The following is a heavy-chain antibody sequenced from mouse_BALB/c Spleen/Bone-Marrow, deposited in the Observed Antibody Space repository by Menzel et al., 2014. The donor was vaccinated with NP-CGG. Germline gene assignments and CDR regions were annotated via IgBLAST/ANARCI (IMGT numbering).Heavy chain of an antibody. CDR2: INPESNTI. Sequence: VQLQQSGGGLVQPGGSLKLSCAASGFDFSRYWMSWVRQAPGKGLQWIGEINPESNTINYSPSLKDKFIISRDNAKNSLYLQMRKGKSEDEALYCCASLGCYGGLAYWGQGTLVTVSA. CDR1: GFDFSRYW. D-gene: IGHD1-1*02. CDR3: ASLGCYGGLAY. V-gene: IGHV4-1*02. J-gene: IGHJ3*01.